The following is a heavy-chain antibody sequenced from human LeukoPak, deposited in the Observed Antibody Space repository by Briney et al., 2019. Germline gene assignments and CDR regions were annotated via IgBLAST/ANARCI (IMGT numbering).Heavy chain of an antibody. V-gene: IGHV5-51*01. J-gene: IGHJ5*02. D-gene: IGHD2-2*01. CDR3: ARHRDCSSTSCYSHWFDP. CDR1: GYSFTSYW. CDR2: IYPGDSDT. Sequence: GESLKISCKGSGYSFTSYWIGWVRQMPGKGLEWMGIIYPGDSDTRYSPSFQGQVTISADKSISTAYLQWSSLKASDTAMYYCARHRDCSSTSCYSHWFDPWGQGTLVTVSS.